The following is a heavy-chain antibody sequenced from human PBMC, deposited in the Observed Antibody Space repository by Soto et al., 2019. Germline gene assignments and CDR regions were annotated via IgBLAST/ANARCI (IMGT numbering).Heavy chain of an antibody. CDR2: IIPVFRTA. J-gene: IGHJ4*02. CDR1: GVTFSSYA. CDR3: AKDGSWDGGGGES. Sequence: QVQLVQSGAELKKPGSSVKVSCSASGVTFSSYAFTWVRQAPGQGHEWMGNIIPVFRTANYAQGFQVRLTISADESTNTVYMELSSLRSEDTDVYFCAKDGSWDGGGGESWGQGTLVIVSS. V-gene: IGHV1-69*18. D-gene: IGHD3-16*01.